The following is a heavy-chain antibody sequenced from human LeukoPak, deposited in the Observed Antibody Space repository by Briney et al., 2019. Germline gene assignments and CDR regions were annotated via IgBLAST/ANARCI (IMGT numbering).Heavy chain of an antibody. V-gene: IGHV4-38-2*01. D-gene: IGHD3-10*01. J-gene: IGHJ6*03. Sequence: PSETLSLTCAVSGYSISSGYYWGWIRQPPGKGLEWIGRIYHSGSTYYNPSLKSRVTISVDTSTNQFSLKLSSVTAADTAVYYCARTVLLWFGTYYYYYMDVWGKGTTVTVSS. CDR1: GYSISSGYY. CDR3: ARTVLLWFGTYYYYYMDV. CDR2: IYHSGST.